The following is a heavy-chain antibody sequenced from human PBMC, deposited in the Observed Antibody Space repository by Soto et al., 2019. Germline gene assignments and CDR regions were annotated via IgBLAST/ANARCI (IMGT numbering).Heavy chain of an antibody. V-gene: IGHV4-39*01. Sequence: TLSLTCTVSGGSISSSSYYWGWIRQPPGKGLEWIGSIYYSGSTYYNPSLKSRVTISVDTSKNQFSLKLSSVTAADTAVYYCARHRADYDFWSGYYTRYWFDPWGQGTLVTVSS. CDR3: ARHRADYDFWSGYYTRYWFDP. CDR2: IYYSGST. CDR1: GGSISSSSYY. D-gene: IGHD3-3*01. J-gene: IGHJ5*02.